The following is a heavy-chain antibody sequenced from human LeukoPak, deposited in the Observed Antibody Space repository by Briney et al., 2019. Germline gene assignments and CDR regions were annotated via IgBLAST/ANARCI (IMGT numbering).Heavy chain of an antibody. J-gene: IGHJ4*02. D-gene: IGHD3-22*01. CDR2: IYDSEST. CDR1: GGSISSYY. Sequence: SETLSLTCTVSGGSISSYYWSWIRQPPGKGLEWIGYIYDSESTNYNPSLKSRVTISVDTSKNQFSLKLSSVTAADTAVYYCARTRGYYESSGFDYWGQGTLVTVSS. CDR3: ARTRGYYESSGFDY. V-gene: IGHV4-59*01.